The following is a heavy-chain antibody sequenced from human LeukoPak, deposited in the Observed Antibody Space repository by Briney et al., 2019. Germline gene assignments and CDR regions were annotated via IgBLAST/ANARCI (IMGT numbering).Heavy chain of an antibody. CDR3: ARGATVTHNDD. CDR1: GFTFSSYS. CDR2: ISSSSSYI. D-gene: IGHD4-17*01. Sequence: PGGSLKLSCAASGFTFSSYSINWGRQAPGKGLEWVSSISSSSSYIYYTDSVKGRFTISRDNANNSLYLQMNSLSAEDPAVYYCARGATVTHNDDWGKGTLVTVSS. J-gene: IGHJ4*01. V-gene: IGHV3-21*01.